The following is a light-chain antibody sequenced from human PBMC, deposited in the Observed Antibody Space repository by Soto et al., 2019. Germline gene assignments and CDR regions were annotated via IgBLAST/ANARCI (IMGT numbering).Light chain of an antibody. Sequence: IVMTQSPLSLPVTPGEPASISCRSSQSLLHTNGYNYLDWYLQKPGQSPLLLIYLGSNRASGVPDRFSGSGSGTDFTLKISRMEAEDVGVYYCMQALQTPTFGQGTKVEIK. CDR3: MQALQTPT. CDR2: LGS. CDR1: QSLLHTNGYNY. V-gene: IGKV2-28*01. J-gene: IGKJ1*01.